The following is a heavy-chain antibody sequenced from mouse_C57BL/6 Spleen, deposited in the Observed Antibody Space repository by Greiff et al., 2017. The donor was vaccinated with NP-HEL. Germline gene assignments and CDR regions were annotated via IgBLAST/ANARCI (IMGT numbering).Heavy chain of an antibody. D-gene: IGHD1-1*01. CDR1: GFNIKDYY. CDR3: TPHYGSSPAWFAY. Sequence: EVHLVESGAELVRPGASVKLSCTASGFNIKDYYMHWVKQRPEQGLEWIGRIDPEDGDTEYAPKFQGKATMTADTSSNTAYLQLSSLTSEDTAVYYCTPHYGSSPAWFAYWGQGTLVTVSA. V-gene: IGHV14-1*01. CDR2: IDPEDGDT. J-gene: IGHJ3*01.